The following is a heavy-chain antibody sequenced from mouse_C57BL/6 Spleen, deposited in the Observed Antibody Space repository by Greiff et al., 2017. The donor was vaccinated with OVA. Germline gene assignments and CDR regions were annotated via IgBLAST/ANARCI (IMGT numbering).Heavy chain of an antibody. V-gene: IGHV5-17*01. J-gene: IGHJ3*01. CDR1: GFTFSDYG. CDR2: ISSGSSTI. D-gene: IGHD2-2*01. Sequence: EVQLVESGGGLVKPGGSLKLSCAASGFTFSDYGMHWVRQAPEKGLEWVAYISSGSSTIYYADTVKGRFTISRDNAKSTLFLQMNSLRAEDTAMYYCARTRLLAYWGQGTLVTVSA. CDR3: ARTRLLAY.